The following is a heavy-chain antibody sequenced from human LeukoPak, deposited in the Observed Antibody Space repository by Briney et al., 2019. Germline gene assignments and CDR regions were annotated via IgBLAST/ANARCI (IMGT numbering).Heavy chain of an antibody. CDR1: GFTFRSYG. D-gene: IGHD2-15*01. Sequence: SGGSLRLSCAASGFTFRSYGMHWVRQAPGKGLEWVAVIWYDGSNKYYADSVKGRFTISRDNSKNTLYLQMNSLRAEDTAVYYCARLYGSYPGWFDPWGQGTLVTVSS. CDR3: ARLYGSYPGWFDP. V-gene: IGHV3-33*08. CDR2: IWYDGSNK. J-gene: IGHJ5*02.